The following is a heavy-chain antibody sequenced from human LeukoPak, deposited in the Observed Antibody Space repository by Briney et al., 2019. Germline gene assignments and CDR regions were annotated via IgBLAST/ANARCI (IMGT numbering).Heavy chain of an antibody. CDR1: GGTFSSYA. Sequence: SVKVSCKASGGTFSSYAISWVRQAPGQGLEWMGGIIPIFGTANYAQKFQGRVTITADESTSTAYMELSSLRSEDTAVYYCARTERLSIYQLDAFDIWGQGTMVTVSS. CDR3: ARTERLSIYQLDAFDI. D-gene: IGHD3-16*02. J-gene: IGHJ3*02. V-gene: IGHV1-69*13. CDR2: IIPIFGTA.